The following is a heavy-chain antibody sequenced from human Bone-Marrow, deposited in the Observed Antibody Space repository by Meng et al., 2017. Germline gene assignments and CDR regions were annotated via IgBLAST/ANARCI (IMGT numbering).Heavy chain of an antibody. V-gene: IGHV3-74*01. Sequence: GGSLRLSCAASGFTFSSYWMHWVRQAPGKGLVWVSRINSDGSSTSYADSVKGRFAISRDNAKNTLYLQMNSLRAEDTAVYYCARDATYSSSWWGELLVDPHFDYWGQGTLVTVSS. J-gene: IGHJ4*02. D-gene: IGHD6-13*01. CDR2: INSDGSST. CDR3: ARDATYSSSWWGELLVDPHFDY. CDR1: GFTFSSYW.